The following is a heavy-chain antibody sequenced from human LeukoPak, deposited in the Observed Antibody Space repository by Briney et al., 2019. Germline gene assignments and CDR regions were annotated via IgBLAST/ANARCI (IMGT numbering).Heavy chain of an antibody. CDR2: ISAYNGNT. D-gene: IGHD3-22*01. Sequence: ASVKVSCKASGYTFTSYGISWVRQAPGQGLEWMGWISAYNGNTNYAQKLQGRVTMTTDTSTSTAYMELRSLRSDDTAVYYRARDLTYYYDSSGYYDYWGQGTLVTVSS. J-gene: IGHJ4*02. CDR3: ARDLTYYYDSSGYYDY. CDR1: GYTFTSYG. V-gene: IGHV1-18*01.